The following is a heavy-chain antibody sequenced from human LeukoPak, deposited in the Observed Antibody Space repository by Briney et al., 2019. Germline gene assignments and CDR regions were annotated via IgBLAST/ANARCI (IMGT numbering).Heavy chain of an antibody. CDR1: GGSFSGYY. CDR3: ARVVRGYSGYDWADYYGMDV. CDR2: INHSGST. J-gene: IGHJ6*02. D-gene: IGHD5-12*01. Sequence: SETLSLTCAVYGGSFSGYYWSWIRQPPGKGLEWIGEINHSGSTNYNPSLKSRVTISVDTSKNQFSLKLSSVTAADTAVYYCARVVRGYSGYDWADYYGMDVWGQGTTVTVSS. V-gene: IGHV4-34*01.